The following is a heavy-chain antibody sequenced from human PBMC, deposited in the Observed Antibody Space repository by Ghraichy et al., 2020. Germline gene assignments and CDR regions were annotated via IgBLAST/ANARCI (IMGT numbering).Heavy chain of an antibody. CDR3: AARPPAYNHNYVSCFFFDL. CDR2: INHSGST. Sequence: GEINHSGSTDFNPSLKSRVTISVDPSKNQFSLKLTSVTAADTAVYYCAARPPAYNHNYVSCFFFDLWGRGTLLTVSS. J-gene: IGHJ2*01. V-gene: IGHV4-34*01. D-gene: IGHD1-14*01.